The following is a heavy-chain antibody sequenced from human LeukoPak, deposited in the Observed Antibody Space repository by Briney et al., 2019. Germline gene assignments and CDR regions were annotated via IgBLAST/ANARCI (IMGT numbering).Heavy chain of an antibody. J-gene: IGHJ4*02. CDR1: GYTFTGYY. D-gene: IGHD6-19*01. V-gene: IGHV1-2*02. CDR2: INPNSGGT. Sequence: ASVKVSCKASGYTFTGYYMHWVRQAPGQGLEWMGWINPNSGGTNYAQKFQGRVTMTRDTSISTAYMELSRLRSDDTAVYYCARVDRYSSWNNYFDYWGQGTLVTVSS. CDR3: ARVDRYSSWNNYFDY.